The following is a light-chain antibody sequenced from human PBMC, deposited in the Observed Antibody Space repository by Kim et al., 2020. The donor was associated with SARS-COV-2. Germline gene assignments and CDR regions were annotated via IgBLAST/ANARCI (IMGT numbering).Light chain of an antibody. CDR2: GKN. CDR1: SLRSFY. J-gene: IGLJ3*02. CDR3: NSRDSSGNRWV. Sequence: AFGQKVKITCQGDSLRSFYASWYQQKPGQAPVLVIYGKNNRPSGIPDRFSGSSSGNTASLTITGAQAEDEADYYCNSRDSSGNRWVFGGGTQLTVL. V-gene: IGLV3-19*01.